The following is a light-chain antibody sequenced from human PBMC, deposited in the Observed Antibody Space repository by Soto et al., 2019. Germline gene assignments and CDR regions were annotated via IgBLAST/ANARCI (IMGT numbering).Light chain of an antibody. Sequence: EIVLTQSPGTLSLSPCERATLSVRASQSISGYLAWYQQKPGQAPRLLIYDVSNRATGIPARFSGSGSGTDFTLTISSLEPEDFAIYYCQQRNYWQVTFGQGTRLEIK. CDR3: QQRNYWQVT. CDR2: DVS. V-gene: IGKV3-11*01. CDR1: QSISGY. J-gene: IGKJ5*01.